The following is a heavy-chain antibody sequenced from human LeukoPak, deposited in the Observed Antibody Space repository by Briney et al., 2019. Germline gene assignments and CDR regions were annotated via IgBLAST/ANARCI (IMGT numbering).Heavy chain of an antibody. D-gene: IGHD6-6*01. V-gene: IGHV1-2*02. CDR1: GYTFTGYY. CDR2: INPNSGGT. Sequence: ASVKVSCKASGYTFTGYYMHWVRQAPGQGLEWMGWINPNSGGTNYAQKFQGRVTMTRDTSTSTAYMELSRLRSDGTAVYYCARVPEYSSSSSNYWGQGTLVTVSS. CDR3: ARVPEYSSSSSNY. J-gene: IGHJ4*02.